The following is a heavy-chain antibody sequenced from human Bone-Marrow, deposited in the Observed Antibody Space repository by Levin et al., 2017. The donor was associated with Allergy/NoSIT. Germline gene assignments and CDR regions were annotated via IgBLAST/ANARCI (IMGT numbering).Heavy chain of an antibody. J-gene: IGHJ4*02. Sequence: SSETLSLTCTVSGGSISSSRHYWGWIRQPPGKGLEWIGSMYYSGTTYYNPSLKSRVTIFVDTSKNQFSLKLSSVTAADTAVYYCARLGFLGGYDYSFDYWGQGTLVTVSS. CDR2: MYYSGTT. D-gene: IGHD5-12*01. CDR1: GGSISSSRHY. V-gene: IGHV4-39*01. CDR3: ARLGFLGGYDYSFDY.